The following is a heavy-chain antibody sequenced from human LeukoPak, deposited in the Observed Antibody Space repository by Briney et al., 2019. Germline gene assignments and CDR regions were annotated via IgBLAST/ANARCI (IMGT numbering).Heavy chain of an antibody. CDR1: GFTFSSYG. J-gene: IGHJ6*03. CDR2: IRYDGSNK. Sequence: QPGGSLRLSCAASGFTFSSYGMHWVRQAPGKGLEWVAFIRYDGSNKYYADSVKGRFTISRDNSKNTLYLQMNSLRAEDTAVYYCARTTVTFYSYYYMDVWGKGTTVTVSS. D-gene: IGHD4-17*01. CDR3: ARTTVTFYSYYYMDV. V-gene: IGHV3-30*02.